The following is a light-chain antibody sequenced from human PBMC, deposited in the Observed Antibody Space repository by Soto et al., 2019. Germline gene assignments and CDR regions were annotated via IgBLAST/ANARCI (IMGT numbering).Light chain of an antibody. Sequence: QSVLTQPASVSGSPGQSITISCTGSSSDVGGYNYVSWYQQHPGKAPKLMIYEVSNRPSGISNRFSGSKSGNTASLTLSGRQAEDEADYSCSSYTSSSTLVFGGGTKFTVL. J-gene: IGLJ2*01. CDR1: SSDVGGYNY. CDR2: EVS. CDR3: SSYTSSSTLV. V-gene: IGLV2-14*01.